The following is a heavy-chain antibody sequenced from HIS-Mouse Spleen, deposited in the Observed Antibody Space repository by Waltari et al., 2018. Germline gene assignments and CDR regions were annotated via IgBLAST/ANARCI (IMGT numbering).Heavy chain of an antibody. CDR1: GGSISSSSYY. Sequence: QLQLQESGPGLVKPSETLSLTCTVSGGSISSSSYYWGWIRQPPGKGLEWIGSIYYSERTYFTPSLQSRVTISVDTSKNQFSLKLSYVTAAGTAVYYCAREIPYSSSWYDWYFDLWGRGTLVTVSS. V-gene: IGHV4-39*07. CDR2: IYYSERT. D-gene: IGHD6-13*01. CDR3: AREIPYSSSWYDWYFDL. J-gene: IGHJ2*01.